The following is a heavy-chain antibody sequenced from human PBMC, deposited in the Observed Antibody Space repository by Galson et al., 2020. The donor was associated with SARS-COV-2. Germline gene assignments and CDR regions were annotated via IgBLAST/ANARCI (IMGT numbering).Heavy chain of an antibody. J-gene: IGHJ1*01. D-gene: IGHD4-17*01. CDR3: ARGRSGDT. Sequence: GGSLRLSCAASGFTFSSFWMNWVRQVPGKGLVWVSRINSDGSGTDYADSVKGRSTISRDNAKNTLYLQMNSLRAEDTAVYYCARGRSGDTWGQGTLVTVSS. V-gene: IGHV3-74*01. CDR2: INSDGSGT. CDR1: GFTFSSFW.